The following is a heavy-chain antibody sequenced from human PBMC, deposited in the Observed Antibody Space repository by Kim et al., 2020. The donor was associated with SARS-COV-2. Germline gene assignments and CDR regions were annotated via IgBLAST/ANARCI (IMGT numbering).Heavy chain of an antibody. J-gene: IGHJ6*02. Sequence: GGSLRLSCVASGFTFDIYAMSWVRQAPGKGLEWVSVISGGGVNKFYADSVRGRFTISGDNSKNTLFLQMNSLRDEDTALYYCAKVVIMDDYNYYYYYGMDVWGLGTTVTASS. D-gene: IGHD2-21*01. CDR1: GFTFDIYA. V-gene: IGHV3-23*01. CDR3: AKVVIMDDYNYYYYYGMDV. CDR2: ISGGGVNK.